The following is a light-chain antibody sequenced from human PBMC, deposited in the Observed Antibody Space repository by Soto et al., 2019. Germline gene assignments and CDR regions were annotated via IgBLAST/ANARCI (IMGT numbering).Light chain of an antibody. CDR2: DVS. CDR3: RSYTSSSTVV. J-gene: IGLJ2*01. Sequence: QSVLTQPASVSGSPGQSITISCTGTSSDVGGYNYDSWYQQHPGKAPKLMIYDVSNRPSGVSNRFSGSKSGNTASLTISGLHAEDEADYYCRSYTSSSTVVFGGGTKLTVL. CDR1: SSDVGGYNY. V-gene: IGLV2-14*01.